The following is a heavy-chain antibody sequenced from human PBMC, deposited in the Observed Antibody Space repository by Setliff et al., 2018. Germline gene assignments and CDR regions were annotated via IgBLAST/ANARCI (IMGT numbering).Heavy chain of an antibody. J-gene: IGHJ5*02. V-gene: IGHV4-4*07. CDR1: GGLIYDHW. Sequence: SETLSLTCSVSGGLIYDHWWTWVRQPAGEEFQWIGRVYSDGDTEYNPSLKSRVTISVGTSNNQFSLHLTSVTAADTARYFCARERQGGFLEWSPLDPWGQGILVT. D-gene: IGHD3-3*01. CDR2: VYSDGDT. CDR3: ARERQGGFLEWSPLDP.